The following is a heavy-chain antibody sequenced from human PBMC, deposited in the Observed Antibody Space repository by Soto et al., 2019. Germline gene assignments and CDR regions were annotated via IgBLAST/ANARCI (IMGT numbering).Heavy chain of an antibody. V-gene: IGHV1-18*01. J-gene: IGHJ5*02. CDR3: ARERGSGGSCSPNSSDP. CDR1: GYTFTSYG. D-gene: IGHD2-15*01. Sequence: GASVKVSCKASGYTFTSYGISWVRQAPGQGLEWMGWISAYNGNTNYAQKLQGRVAMTTDTSTSTAYMELRSLRSDDTAVYYCARERGSGGSCSPNSSDPWGQGPLVTVSS. CDR2: ISAYNGNT.